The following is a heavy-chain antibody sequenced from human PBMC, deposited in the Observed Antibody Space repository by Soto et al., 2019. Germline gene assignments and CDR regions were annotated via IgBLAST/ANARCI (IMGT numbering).Heavy chain of an antibody. V-gene: IGHV3-23*01. CDR1: GFTFSSYA. J-gene: IGHJ4*02. D-gene: IGHD6-6*01. Sequence: GGSLRLSCAASGFTFSSYAMSWVRQAPGKGLEWVSAISGSGGSTYYADSVKGRFTISRDNSKNTLYLQMNSLRAEDTAVYYCAKDNSRCGGQLGLYFDYWGQGTLVTVSS. CDR2: ISGSGGST. CDR3: AKDNSRCGGQLGLYFDY.